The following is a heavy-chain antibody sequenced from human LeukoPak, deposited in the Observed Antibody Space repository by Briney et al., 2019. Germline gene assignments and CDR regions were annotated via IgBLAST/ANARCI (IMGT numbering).Heavy chain of an antibody. CDR1: GGTFSSYA. D-gene: IGHD2-2*01. J-gene: IGHJ4*02. CDR3: ASRPPVDQLRPTGLDY. CDR2: IIPIFGTA. Sequence: ASVKVSCKASGGTFSSYANSWVRQAPGQGLEWMGGIIPIFGTANYAQKFQGRVTITADESTSTAYMELSSLRSEDTAVYYCASRPPVDQLRPTGLDYWGQGTLVTVSS. V-gene: IGHV1-69*13.